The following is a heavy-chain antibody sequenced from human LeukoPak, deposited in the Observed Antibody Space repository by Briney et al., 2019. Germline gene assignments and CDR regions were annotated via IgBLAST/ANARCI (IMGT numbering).Heavy chain of an antibody. CDR1: GFTFSSYW. D-gene: IGHD4-17*01. J-gene: IGHJ5*02. V-gene: IGHV3-74*01. Sequence: GGALRLSCAASGFTFSSYWMHWVRQAPGKGLVWVSRINSDGSSTSYADSVKGRFTISRDNAKNTLYLQMNSLRAEDTAVYYCARVLYGDGGWFDPWGQGTLVTVSS. CDR2: INSDGSST. CDR3: ARVLYGDGGWFDP.